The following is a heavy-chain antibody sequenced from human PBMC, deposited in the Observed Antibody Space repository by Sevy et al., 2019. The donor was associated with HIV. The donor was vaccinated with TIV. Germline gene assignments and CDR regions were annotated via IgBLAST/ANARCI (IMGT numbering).Heavy chain of an antibody. CDR1: GYTFSNNA. Sequence: ASVKVSCKASGYTFSNNAIHWVRQAPGQRLEWMGWVHAGNGHTKFSKKFQDRVTISRDTSATTVYMDLTSLTSEDTAIYYCARGKGGIFGVVTGQFDYWGQGTLVTVSS. J-gene: IGHJ4*02. V-gene: IGHV1-3*01. CDR2: VHAGNGHT. CDR3: ARGKGGIFGVVTGQFDY. D-gene: IGHD3-3*01.